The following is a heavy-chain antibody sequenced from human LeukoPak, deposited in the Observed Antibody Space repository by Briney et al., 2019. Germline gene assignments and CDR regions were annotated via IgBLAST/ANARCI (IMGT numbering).Heavy chain of an antibody. CDR1: GFTPSSYW. Sequence: PGGSLRLSCAASGFTPSSYWMTWVRQAPGKGLEWVANINQDGHAQYYVQSVRGRFTISRDNAKSSLYLQMNSLSVEDTGVYYCARNSYGSGRHDHWGRGSLVTVSS. V-gene: IGHV3-7*01. J-gene: IGHJ5*02. D-gene: IGHD3-10*01. CDR3: ARNSYGSGRHDH. CDR2: INQDGHAQ.